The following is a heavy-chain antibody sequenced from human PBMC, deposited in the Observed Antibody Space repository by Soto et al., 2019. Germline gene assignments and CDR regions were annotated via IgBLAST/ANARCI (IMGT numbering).Heavy chain of an antibody. Sequence: EVQVVESGGGLVKPGGSLRLSCNFTFSMYSMNWFRQAPGEGLEWVASISSGSAFIKYADSVKGRFSISRDNAKNSVSLQMNSLRAEDTAMYYCTRDQGGSYDSGFDPWGRGTLVTVSA. CDR1: TFSMYS. D-gene: IGHD1-26*01. V-gene: IGHV3-21*01. J-gene: IGHJ5*02. CDR3: TRDQGGSYDSGFDP. CDR2: ISSGSAFI.